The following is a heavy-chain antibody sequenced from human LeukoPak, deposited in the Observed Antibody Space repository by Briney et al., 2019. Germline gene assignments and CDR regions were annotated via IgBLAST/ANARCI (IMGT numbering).Heavy chain of an antibody. CDR1: GYTFSNYD. CDR2: MNPNSGNT. Sequence: GASVMVSCKASGYTFSNYDINWVRQATGQGLEWMGWMNPNSGNTGYAQKFQGRVTITRNTSINTAYMELSSLRSEDTAVYYCARVRSLVPAWWFDPWGQGTLVTVSS. J-gene: IGHJ5*02. CDR3: ARVRSLVPAWWFDP. V-gene: IGHV1-8*03. D-gene: IGHD2-2*01.